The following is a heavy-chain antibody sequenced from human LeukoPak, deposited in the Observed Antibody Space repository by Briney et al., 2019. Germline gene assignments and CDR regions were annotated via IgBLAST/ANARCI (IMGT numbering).Heavy chain of an antibody. V-gene: IGHV3-74*01. J-gene: IGHJ6*02. Sequence: PGGSLRLSCAASGFTFSSYWMHWVRQAPGKGLVWVSRINSAGSSTNYAGSVKGRFTISRDNAKNTLYLQMNSLRAEDTAVYYCAGGLQLWPYYAMDVWGQGTTVTVSS. CDR3: AGGLQLWPYYAMDV. CDR1: GFTFSSYW. D-gene: IGHD5-18*01. CDR2: INSAGSST.